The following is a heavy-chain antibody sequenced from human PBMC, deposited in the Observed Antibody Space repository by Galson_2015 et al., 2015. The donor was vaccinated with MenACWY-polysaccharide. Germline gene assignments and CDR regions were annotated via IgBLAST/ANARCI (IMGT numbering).Heavy chain of an antibody. V-gene: IGHV4-34*01. Sequence: TLSLTCAVSGGSFTNYYWAWIRQTAEKGLEWLGEVNHSGKTNYNPSLRRRLTISVDTSQNQFFLQLTSVTAADTATYYCARAWSSGYCFQYWGQGTLVAVSS. D-gene: IGHD3-22*01. CDR3: ARAWSSGYCFQY. J-gene: IGHJ4*02. CDR1: GGSFTNYY. CDR2: VNHSGKT.